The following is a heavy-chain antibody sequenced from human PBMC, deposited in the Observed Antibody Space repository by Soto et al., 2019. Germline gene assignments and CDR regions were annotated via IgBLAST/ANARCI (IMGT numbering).Heavy chain of an antibody. Sequence: QEQLVESGGGVVQPGRSLRLSCVASGFTFRSHGMHWARQVPGKGLEWVAVIWSDGSKKYYADSVKGRFTISRDNSKNTLDLQMSSLRVEDTAEYYCARDRDPGYSYGTYYYFYGMDVWGQGTTVTVSS. CDR2: IWSDGSKK. J-gene: IGHJ6*02. V-gene: IGHV3-33*01. CDR1: GFTFRSHG. CDR3: ARDRDPGYSYGTYYYFYGMDV. D-gene: IGHD5-18*01.